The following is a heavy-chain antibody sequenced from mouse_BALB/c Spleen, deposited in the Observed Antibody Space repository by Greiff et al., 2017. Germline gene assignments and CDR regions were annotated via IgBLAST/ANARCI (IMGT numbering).Heavy chain of an antibody. J-gene: IGHJ3*01. CDR2: ISYSGST. V-gene: IGHV3-2*02. Sequence: DVQLQESGPGLVKPSQSLSLTCTVTGYSITSDYAWNWIRQFPGNKLEWMGYISYSGSTSYNPSLKSRISITRDTSKNQFFLQLNSVTTEDTATYYCARSNWDGEFAYWGQGTLVTVSA. CDR3: ARSNWDGEFAY. CDR1: GYSITSDYA. D-gene: IGHD4-1*01.